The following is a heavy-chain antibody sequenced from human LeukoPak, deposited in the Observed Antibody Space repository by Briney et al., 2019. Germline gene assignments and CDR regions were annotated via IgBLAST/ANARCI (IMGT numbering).Heavy chain of an antibody. CDR2: INPNSGGT. D-gene: IGHD6-19*01. CDR3: ARGSYSSGSKYYFDY. CDR1: GYTFTGYY. V-gene: IGHV1-2*02. Sequence: GASVKVSCKASGYTFTGYYMHWVRQAPGQGLEWMGWINPNSGGTSYAQKFQGRVTMTRDTSISTAYMELSRLRSDDTAVYYCARGSYSSGSKYYFDYWGQGTLVTVSS. J-gene: IGHJ4*02.